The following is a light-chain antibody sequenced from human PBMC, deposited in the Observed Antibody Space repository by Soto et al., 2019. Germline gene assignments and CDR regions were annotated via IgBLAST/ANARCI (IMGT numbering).Light chain of an antibody. V-gene: IGKV1-12*01. CDR2: GSS. CDR3: QQYSGWSEWT. J-gene: IGKJ1*01. CDR1: QGVSDW. Sequence: IQMTQSPSAVSESVGARVTTTCQTSQGVSDWVAWYQQKPGEAPKLLIYGSSSLLSGVSSRFSGTRSGTDFTLTISSLQSEDFATYYCQQYSGWSEWTFGQGTKVDIK.